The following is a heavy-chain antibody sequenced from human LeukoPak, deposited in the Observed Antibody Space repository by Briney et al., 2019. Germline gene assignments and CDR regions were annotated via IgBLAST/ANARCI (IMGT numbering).Heavy chain of an antibody. J-gene: IGHJ4*02. CDR2: IYYSGGT. V-gene: IGHV4-61*01. D-gene: IGHD3-9*01. CDR3: ARAGYYDTLTGYSSPRRIDY. Sequence: SETLSLTCTVSGGSVSSGSYYWSWIRQPPGKGLEWIGYIYYSGGTNYNPSLKSRVTISVDTSKNQFSLKLSSVTAADTAVYYCARAGYYDTLTGYSSPRRIDYWGQGTLVTVSS. CDR1: GGSVSSGSYY.